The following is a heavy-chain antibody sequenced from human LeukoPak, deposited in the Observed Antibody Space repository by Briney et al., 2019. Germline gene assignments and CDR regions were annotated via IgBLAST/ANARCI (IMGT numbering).Heavy chain of an antibody. CDR3: ASGRYSNYFDY. D-gene: IGHD4-11*01. Sequence: RGSLRLSCAASGFTFSDYYMSWIRQAPGKGLEWVSYISSSSSYTNYADSVKGRFTISRDNAKNSLYLQMNSLRAEDTAVYYCASGRYSNYFDYWGQGTLVTVSS. CDR1: GFTFSDYY. J-gene: IGHJ4*02. V-gene: IGHV3-11*06. CDR2: ISSSSSYT.